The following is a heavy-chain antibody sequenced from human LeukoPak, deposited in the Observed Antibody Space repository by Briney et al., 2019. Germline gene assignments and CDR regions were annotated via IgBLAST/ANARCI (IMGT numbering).Heavy chain of an antibody. V-gene: IGHV1-24*01. CDR3: ASIDLDS. Sequence: EASVKVSCMVSGYTLSELSIHWVRQAPGKGLEWMGGEDGEAIYAQKFQGRVTMTEDTSTDTAYMDLSSLISEDTAVYYCASIDLDSWGQGTLVTVSS. CDR1: GYTLSELS. D-gene: IGHD3-22*01. J-gene: IGHJ4*02. CDR2: EDGEA.